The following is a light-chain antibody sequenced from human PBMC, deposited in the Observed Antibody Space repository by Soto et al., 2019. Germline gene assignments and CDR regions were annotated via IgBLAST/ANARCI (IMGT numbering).Light chain of an antibody. CDR3: QQYNNWPLT. J-gene: IGKJ3*01. CDR1: QSVRDN. CDR2: GAL. Sequence: EIVMTQSPATRSVSPGERVTLSCRASQSVRDNLAWYQQKPGQAPRLLIYGALTRATGIPARFSGSGSGTEFTLTISSLQSADFAFYYCQQYNNWPLTFGPGTKVDIK. V-gene: IGKV3-15*01.